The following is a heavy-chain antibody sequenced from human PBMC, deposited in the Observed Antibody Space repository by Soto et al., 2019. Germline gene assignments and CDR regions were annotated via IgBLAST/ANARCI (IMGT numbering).Heavy chain of an antibody. CDR2: IIPIFGTA. J-gene: IGHJ4*02. D-gene: IGHD3-22*01. CDR3: ARWWGYDSTDYYYAY. CDR1: GGSFNRHT. V-gene: IGHV1-69*01. Sequence: QVQLVQSGAEVRKPWSSVRVSCKASGGSFNRHTIRWVRQAPRQGLEWMGGIIPIFGTANHAQKFQGRVRIIADESTSTVYMELSSLRSDDTAIYYCARWWGYDSTDYYYAYWGQGTLVIVSS.